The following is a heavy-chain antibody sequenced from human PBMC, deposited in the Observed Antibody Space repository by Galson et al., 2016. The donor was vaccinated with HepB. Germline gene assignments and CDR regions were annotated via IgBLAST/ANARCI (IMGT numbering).Heavy chain of an antibody. J-gene: IGHJ4*02. CDR2: TWYDGSNK. V-gene: IGHV3-33*01. CDR3: ARGRNTLTY. Sequence: SLRLSCAASGFTFSSFGMHWVRQAPGKGLEWVAVTWYDGSNKYYEDSVKGRFTISRDNSKNTLYLQMNSLRAEDTAVYHCARGRNTLTYWGQGTLVTVSS. CDR1: GFTFSSFG.